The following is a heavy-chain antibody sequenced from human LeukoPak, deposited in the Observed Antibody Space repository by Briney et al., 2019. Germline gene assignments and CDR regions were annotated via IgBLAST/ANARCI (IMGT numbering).Heavy chain of an antibody. CDR1: GGSISSYY. J-gene: IGHJ4*02. Sequence: SETLSLTCTVSGGSISSYYWSWIRQPPGKGLEWIGYIYYSGSTNYNPSLKSRVTISVDTSKNQFSLKLSSVTAADTAVYYCARATDYLGLYFDYWGQGTLVTVSS. CDR3: ARATDYLGLYFDY. D-gene: IGHD5-12*01. V-gene: IGHV4-59*01. CDR2: IYYSGST.